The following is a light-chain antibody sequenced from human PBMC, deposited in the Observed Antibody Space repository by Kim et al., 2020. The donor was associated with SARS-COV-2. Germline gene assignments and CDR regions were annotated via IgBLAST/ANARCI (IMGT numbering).Light chain of an antibody. CDR1: SAINVAAYR. V-gene: IGLV5-45*01. CDR3: MIWYNSAWV. J-gene: IGLJ3*02. CDR2: SFSYSDK. Sequence: LACTLRSAINVAAYRIYWYQQKPGSPPRDLLNSFSYSDKHQGSGVPSRFSGSKDAAANAGILLISGLQSEDDAGYYCMIWYNSAWVFGGGTQLTVL.